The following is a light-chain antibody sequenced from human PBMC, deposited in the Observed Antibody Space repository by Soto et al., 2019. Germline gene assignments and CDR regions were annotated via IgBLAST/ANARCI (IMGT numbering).Light chain of an antibody. CDR3: QQYDSSPWT. V-gene: IGKV3-20*01. Sequence: EIVLTQSPGTLSLSPGERATLSCRASQSVSRSYLAWYQQKLGQAPRLLIYGASSRATGIPDRFSGSGSGTDFTLTISRLEPEDCAVYYCQQYDSSPWTFGQGTKVEIK. CDR2: GAS. CDR1: QSVSRSY. J-gene: IGKJ1*01.